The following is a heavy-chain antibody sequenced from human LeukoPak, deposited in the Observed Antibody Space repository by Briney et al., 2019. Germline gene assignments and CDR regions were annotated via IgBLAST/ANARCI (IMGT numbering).Heavy chain of an antibody. CDR3: VLAKSPYR. CDR1: GFILSDHF. Sequence: PGGSLRLSCAVSGFILSDHFMDWVRQAPGKGLEWVGRSRSRAFGFTTDYAASVKGRFTISRDDSEKSLSLQMNNLKTEDTAVYYCVLAKSPYRWGCGTLVTVSS. V-gene: IGHV3-72*01. J-gene: IGHJ2*01. D-gene: IGHD3-16*02. CDR2: SRSRAFGFTT.